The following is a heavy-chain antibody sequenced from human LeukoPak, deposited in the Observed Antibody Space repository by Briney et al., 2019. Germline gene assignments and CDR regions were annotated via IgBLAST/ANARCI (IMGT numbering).Heavy chain of an antibody. CDR3: VYSGDYEKGY. V-gene: IGHV3-7*01. CDR2: IKQDGSEK. Sequence: GGSLRLSCAASGFTVSSTYMSWVRQAPGKGLEWVANIKQDGSEKYYVDSVKGRFTISRDNAKNSLYMQMNSLRAEDTAVYYCVYSGDYEKGYWGQGTLVTVSS. CDR1: GFTVSSTY. J-gene: IGHJ4*02. D-gene: IGHD4-17*01.